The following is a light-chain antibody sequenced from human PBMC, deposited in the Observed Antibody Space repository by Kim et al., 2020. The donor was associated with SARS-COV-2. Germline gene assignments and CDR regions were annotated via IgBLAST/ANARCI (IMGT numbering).Light chain of an antibody. J-gene: IGLJ3*02. CDR1: VANTGTNL. CDR2: RNN. CDR3: AAWDDSLLWV. V-gene: IGLV1-47*01. Sequence: GPRVTLPFSGTVANTGTNLLHWSPQLPGTDPILLNYRNNQRPSGAADRFSSTKSGTAASLTISGLRSEAAADYYCAAWDDSLLWVFGGGTQLTVL.